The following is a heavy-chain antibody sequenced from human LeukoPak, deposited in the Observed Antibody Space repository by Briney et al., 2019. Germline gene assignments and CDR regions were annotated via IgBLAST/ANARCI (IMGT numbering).Heavy chain of an antibody. CDR2: IYYSGST. D-gene: IGHD3-10*01. CDR1: GGSISNYY. CDR3: ARRAYGSGGFNRYYFDY. J-gene: IGHJ4*02. Sequence: SETLSLTCTVSGGSISNYYWSWIRQPPGKGLEWIGYIYYSGSTNYNPSLKSRVTISVDTSKNQFSLKLNSVTAADTAVYYCARRAYGSGGFNRYYFDYWGQGTLVAVSS. V-gene: IGHV4-59*08.